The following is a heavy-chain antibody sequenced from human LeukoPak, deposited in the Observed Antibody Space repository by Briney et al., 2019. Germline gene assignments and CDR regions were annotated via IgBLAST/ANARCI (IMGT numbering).Heavy chain of an antibody. Sequence: PSETLSLTCAVSGGSISSYYWSWTRQPPGKGLEWIGYIYYSGSTNYNPSLKSRVTISVDTSKNQFSLKLSSVTAADTAVYYCATALVGATSYYYYGMDVWGQGTTVTVSS. J-gene: IGHJ6*02. CDR1: GGSISSYY. CDR2: IYYSGST. CDR3: ATALVGATSYYYYGMDV. V-gene: IGHV4-59*01. D-gene: IGHD1-26*01.